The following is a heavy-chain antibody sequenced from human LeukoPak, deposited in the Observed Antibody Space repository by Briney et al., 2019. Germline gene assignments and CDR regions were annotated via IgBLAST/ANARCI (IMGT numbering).Heavy chain of an antibody. CDR3: ARLPYYDILTGTPHY. J-gene: IGHJ4*02. V-gene: IGHV5-51*01. CDR2: IYPGDSDT. D-gene: IGHD3-9*01. Sequence: GESLKISCKGSGYSFTRYWIGWVRQMPGKGLEWMGIIYPGDSDTRYSPSFQGQVTISADKSISTAYLQWSSLKASDTAMYYCARLPYYDILTGTPHYWGQGTLVTVSS. CDR1: GYSFTRYW.